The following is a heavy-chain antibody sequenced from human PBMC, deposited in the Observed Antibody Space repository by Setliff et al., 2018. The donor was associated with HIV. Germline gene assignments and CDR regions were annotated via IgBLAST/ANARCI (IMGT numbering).Heavy chain of an antibody. CDR3: ARGGRSTVATWAWFDP. V-gene: IGHV4-59*12. D-gene: IGHD4-4*01. Sequence: SETLSLTCTVSGDSISSYYWSWIRQPPGKGLEWIGYIYYSGSTNYNPSLKSRVTISVDTSKNQFSLKLTSVTAADTAVYYCARGGRSTVATWAWFDPWGQGTLVTVSS. CDR1: GDSISSYY. J-gene: IGHJ5*02. CDR2: IYYSGST.